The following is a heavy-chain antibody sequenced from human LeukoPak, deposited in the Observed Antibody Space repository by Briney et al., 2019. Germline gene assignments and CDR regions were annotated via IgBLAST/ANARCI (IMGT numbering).Heavy chain of an antibody. V-gene: IGHV4-59*01. Sequence: PSETLSLTCTVSGGSISSYYWSWIRQPPGKGLEWIGYIYYSGSTNYNPSLKSRVTISVDTSKNQFSLKLSSVTAADTAVYYCAREGRMDYGDPEDAFDIWGQGTMVTVSS. D-gene: IGHD4-17*01. J-gene: IGHJ3*02. CDR1: GGSISSYY. CDR2: IYYSGST. CDR3: AREGRMDYGDPEDAFDI.